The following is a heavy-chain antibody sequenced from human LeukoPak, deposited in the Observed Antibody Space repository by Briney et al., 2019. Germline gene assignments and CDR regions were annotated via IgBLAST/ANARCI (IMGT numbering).Heavy chain of an antibody. CDR3: ARDAQRGFDYSNSLEY. V-gene: IGHV3-33*01. J-gene: IGHJ4*02. Sequence: GGSLRLSCAASGFTFNHYGMHWVRQAPGKGLEWVAVIWSDGTNQYYADSVKGRFTISRDDSGNTVYLQMNSLRPEDTGVYYCARDAQRGFDYSNSLEYWGQGTPVTVST. CDR2: IWSDGTNQ. D-gene: IGHD4-11*01. CDR1: GFTFNHYG.